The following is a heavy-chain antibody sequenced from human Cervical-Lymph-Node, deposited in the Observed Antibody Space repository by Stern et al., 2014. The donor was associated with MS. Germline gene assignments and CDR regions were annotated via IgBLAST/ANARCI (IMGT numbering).Heavy chain of an antibody. CDR2: INPSGDST. CDR3: ASGRLGY. J-gene: IGHJ4*02. V-gene: IGHV1-46*01. Sequence: VQLVESGAEVKKPGASVKISCKAPGYKFTNYYIHWMRQAPGQGPEWMGMINPSGDSTTYAQKFQGRVTMTRDMSTSTVYMELSRLRSEDAAVYYCASGRLGYWGQGTQVTVSS. CDR1: GYKFTNYY.